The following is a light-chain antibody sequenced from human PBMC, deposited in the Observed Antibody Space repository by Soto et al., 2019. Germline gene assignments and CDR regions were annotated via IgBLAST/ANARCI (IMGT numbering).Light chain of an antibody. J-gene: IGKJ2*01. CDR1: QIVGNTY. Sequence: EIVLTQSPGTLSLSPGERATLSCRASQIVGNTYLAWFQQRPGQAPRLLIYETSSRATGIPDRFSGSGSGTDFTLTISRLEPEDSAMYYCQQYGSSLPFTFGQGTKVELK. CDR3: QQYGSSLPFT. CDR2: ETS. V-gene: IGKV3-20*01.